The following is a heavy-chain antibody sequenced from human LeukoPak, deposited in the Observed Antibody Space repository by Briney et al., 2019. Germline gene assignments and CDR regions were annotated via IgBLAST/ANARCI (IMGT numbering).Heavy chain of an antibody. J-gene: IGHJ4*02. D-gene: IGHD6-19*01. CDR2: ISYDGNNK. CDR1: GFIFSNYA. V-gene: IGHV3-30-3*02. CDR3: AKIGSGWSFDY. Sequence: GGSLRLSCTASGFIFSNYAIHWVRQAPGKGLDWVAIISYDGNNKYYADSVKGRFTISRDNSKNTLYLQMNSLRAEDTAVYYCAKIGSGWSFDYWGQGTLVTVSS.